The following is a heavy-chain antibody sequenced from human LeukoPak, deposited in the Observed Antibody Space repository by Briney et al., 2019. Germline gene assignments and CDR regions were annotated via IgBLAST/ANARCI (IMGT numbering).Heavy chain of an antibody. D-gene: IGHD1-7*01. V-gene: IGHV3-48*03. J-gene: IGHJ5*02. Sequence: GGSLRLSCVASGFTFSSYEMNWVRQAPGKGLEWVSYISSSGSNIYYADSVKGRFTISRDNAKNSLFLQMNSLRVEDTAVYYCAGYNWNYGPHWFDTWGQGTLVTVSS. CDR3: AGYNWNYGPHWFDT. CDR1: GFTFSSYE. CDR2: ISSSGSNI.